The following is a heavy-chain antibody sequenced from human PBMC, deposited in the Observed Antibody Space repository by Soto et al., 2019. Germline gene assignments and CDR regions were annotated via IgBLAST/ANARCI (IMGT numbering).Heavy chain of an antibody. CDR3: ARVRFLEWLPQTHWCHP. CDR1: GGSINSYY. Sequence: PSETLSLTCTVSGGSINSYYWSWVRQPPGKGLEWIGYIYYNGNTDYNPSLKSRVIISIDTSKNQFSLKLSSVTAADTAVYFCARVRFLEWLPQTHWCHPWGQGTLVTVS. CDR2: IYYNGNT. J-gene: IGHJ5*02. D-gene: IGHD3-3*01. V-gene: IGHV4-59*01.